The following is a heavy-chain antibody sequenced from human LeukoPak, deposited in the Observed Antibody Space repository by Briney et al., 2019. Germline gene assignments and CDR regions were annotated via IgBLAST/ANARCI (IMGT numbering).Heavy chain of an antibody. CDR2: TYYRSKWYN. CDR1: GDSVSSNSAA. Sequence: SQTLSLTCAISGDSVSSNSAAWNWIRQSPSRGLEWLGRTYYRSKWYNDYAVSVKSRITINPDTSKNQFSLQLNSVTPEDTAVYYCARDEKEPYDSSVYYGMDVWGQGTTVTVSS. D-gene: IGHD3-22*01. CDR3: ARDEKEPYDSSVYYGMDV. V-gene: IGHV6-1*01. J-gene: IGHJ6*02.